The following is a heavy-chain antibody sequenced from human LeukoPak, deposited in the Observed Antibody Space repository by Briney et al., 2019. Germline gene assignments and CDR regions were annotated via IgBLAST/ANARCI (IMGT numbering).Heavy chain of an antibody. V-gene: IGHV3-7*01. CDR1: GFTFSSYW. D-gene: IGHD3-10*01. CDR2: IKQDGSEK. J-gene: IGHJ6*03. Sequence: PGGSLRLSCAASGFTFSSYWMSWVRQAPGKGLEWVANIKQDGSEKYYVDSVKGRFTISRDNAKNSLYLQMNSLRAEDTAVYYCARGGFGELFHYYYYMDVWGKGTTVTISS. CDR3: ARGGFGELFHYYYYMDV.